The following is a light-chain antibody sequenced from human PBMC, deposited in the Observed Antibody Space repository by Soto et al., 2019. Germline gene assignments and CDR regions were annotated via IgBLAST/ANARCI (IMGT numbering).Light chain of an antibody. CDR2: EGS. V-gene: IGLV2-23*01. CDR3: CSYAGSSTYV. J-gene: IGLJ1*01. Sequence: QSALTQPASVSGSPGQSITISCTGTSSDVGSYNLVAWXXXXXGXAPKVMIYEGSKRPSGVSNRFSGSKSGNTASLTISGLQAEDEADYYCCSYAGSSTYVFGTGTKVTVL. CDR1: SSDVGSYNL.